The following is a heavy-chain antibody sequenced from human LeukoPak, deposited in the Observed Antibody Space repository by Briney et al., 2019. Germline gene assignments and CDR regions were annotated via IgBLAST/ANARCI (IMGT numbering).Heavy chain of an antibody. CDR2: IYYSGST. J-gene: IGHJ6*02. CDR3: ARHRGLGPMDV. V-gene: IGHV4-39*01. Sequence: SETLSLTCTVSGGSISSSSYYWGWIRQPPGKGLEWIGSIYYSGSTCYNPSLKSRVTISVDTSKNQFSLKLSSVTAADTAVYYCARHRGLGPMDVWGQGTTVTVSS. CDR1: GGSISSSSYY. D-gene: IGHD3-10*01.